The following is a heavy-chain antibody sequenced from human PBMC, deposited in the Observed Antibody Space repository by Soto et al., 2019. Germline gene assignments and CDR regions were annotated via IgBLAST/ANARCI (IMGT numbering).Heavy chain of an antibody. J-gene: IGHJ5*02. CDR3: AKDQAGGGLRLLRVSWFDP. CDR2: ISGSGGST. CDR1: GFTFSSYA. D-gene: IGHD5-12*01. V-gene: IGHV3-23*01. Sequence: GGSLRLSCAASGFTFSSYAMSWVRQAPGKGLEWVSAISGSGGSTYYEDSVKGRFTISRDNSKNTLYLQMNSLRAEETAVYYCAKDQAGGGLRLLRVSWFDPWGQGTLVTVSS.